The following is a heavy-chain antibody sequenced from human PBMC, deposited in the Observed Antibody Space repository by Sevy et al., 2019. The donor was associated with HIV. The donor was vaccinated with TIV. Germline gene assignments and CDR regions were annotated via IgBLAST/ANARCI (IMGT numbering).Heavy chain of an antibody. CDR2: IKQDGSEK. V-gene: IGHV3-7*01. CDR3: AREPLRMGYDVWSGRSGNGMDV. J-gene: IGHJ6*02. CDR1: GFTFSSYW. Sequence: GGSLRLSCAASGFTFSSYWMSWVRQAPGKGLEWVANIKQDGSEKYYVDSVKGRFTISRDNAKNSLYLQMNSLRAEDTAVYYCAREPLRMGYDVWSGRSGNGMDVWGQGTTVTVSS. D-gene: IGHD3-3*01.